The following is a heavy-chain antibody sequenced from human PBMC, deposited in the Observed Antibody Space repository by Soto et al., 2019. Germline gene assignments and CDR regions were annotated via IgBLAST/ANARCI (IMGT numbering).Heavy chain of an antibody. V-gene: IGHV3-30*03. CDR3: AGIVARGGYRGPYGY. Sequence: QVQLVESGGGVVQPGRSLRLSCAASGFTFSSYGMHWVRQAPGKGLEWVAVISYDGSNEYYADSVKGRFTISRDNSKKTLYMQMNSLSAEDTAVYYCAGIVARGGYRGPYGYWGQGTLVTVSS. CDR2: ISYDGSNE. D-gene: IGHD3-10*01. J-gene: IGHJ4*02. CDR1: GFTFSSYG.